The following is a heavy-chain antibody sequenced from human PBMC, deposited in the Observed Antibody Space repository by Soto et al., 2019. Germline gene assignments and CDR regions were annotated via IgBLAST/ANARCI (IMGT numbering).Heavy chain of an antibody. J-gene: IGHJ4*02. CDR3: AKYFLVVAATREDEY. CDR2: ISGSGGST. Sequence: QPGGSLRLPCGASGFSFSSDAMSWVRQAQGKGLEWVSAISGSGGSTYYADSVKGRFTISRDNSKNTLYLQMNSLRAEDTAVYYCAKYFLVVAATREDEYWGQGTLVTVSP. V-gene: IGHV3-23*01. CDR1: GFSFSSDA. D-gene: IGHD2-15*01.